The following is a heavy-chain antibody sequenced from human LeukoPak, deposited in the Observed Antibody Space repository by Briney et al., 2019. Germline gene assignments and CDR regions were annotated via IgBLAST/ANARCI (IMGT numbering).Heavy chain of an antibody. J-gene: IGHJ3*02. CDR1: GFTFSSYS. D-gene: IGHD3-22*01. CDR2: ISSSSSYI. CDR3: ARDGNYYDSSGNDAFDI. V-gene: IGHV3-21*01. Sequence: PGGSLRLSCAASGFTFSSYSMSWVRQAPGKGLEWVSSISSSSSYIYYADSVKGRFTISRDNAKNSLYLQMNSLRAEDTAVYYCARDGNYYDSSGNDAFDIWGQGTMVTVSS.